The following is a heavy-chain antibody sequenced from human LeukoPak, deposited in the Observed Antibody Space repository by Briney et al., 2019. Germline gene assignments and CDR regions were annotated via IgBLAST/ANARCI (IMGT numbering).Heavy chain of an antibody. CDR1: GRTLTELS. V-gene: IGHV1-24*01. J-gene: IGHJ4*02. Sequence: ASVKVSCKVSGRTLTELSMHWVRQAPGKGLEWMGGFDPEDGETIYAQKFQGRVTMTEDTSTDTAYMELSSLRSEDTAVYYCATLGYYYGSGSDKYYFDYWGQGTLVTVSS. CDR2: FDPEDGET. D-gene: IGHD3-10*01. CDR3: ATLGYYYGSGSDKYYFDY.